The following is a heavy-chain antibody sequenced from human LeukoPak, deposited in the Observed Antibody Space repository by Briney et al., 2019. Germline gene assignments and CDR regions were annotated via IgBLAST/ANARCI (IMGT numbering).Heavy chain of an antibody. CDR1: GFTFSSYG. D-gene: IGHD2-15*01. V-gene: IGHV3-33*06. Sequence: GGSLGLSCAASGFTFSSYGMHWVRQAPGKGLEWVAVIWYDGSNKYYVDSMKGRFTISRDNSKNTLYLQMNSLRAEDTAVYYCAKDHGYCSGGTCYSRYYFDYWGQGTLVTVSS. CDR3: AKDHGYCSGGTCYSRYYFDY. J-gene: IGHJ4*02. CDR2: IWYDGSNK.